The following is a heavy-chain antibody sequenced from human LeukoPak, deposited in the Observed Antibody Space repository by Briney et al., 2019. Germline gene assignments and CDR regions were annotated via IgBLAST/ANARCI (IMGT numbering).Heavy chain of an antibody. CDR2: IWYDGSNK. J-gene: IGHJ1*01. D-gene: IGHD2-2*01. CDR1: GFTVSSNY. Sequence: GGSLRLSCAASGFTVSSNYMSWVRQAPGKGLEWVAVIWYDGSNKYYADSVKGRFTISRDNSKNTLYLQMNSLRAEDTAVYYCARDFSAVVATYFQHWGQGTLVTVSS. CDR3: ARDFSAVVATYFQH. V-gene: IGHV3-33*08.